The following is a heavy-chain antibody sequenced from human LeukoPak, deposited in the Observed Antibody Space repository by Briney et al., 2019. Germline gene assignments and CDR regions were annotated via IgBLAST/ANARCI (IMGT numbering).Heavy chain of an antibody. Sequence: GGSLRLSCAASGFTFSSYAMHWVRQAPGKGLEWVAVISYDGNNKYYADSVKGRFTISRDNSKNTLYLQMNSLRAEDTAVYYCARDNVLSGYYDSSGSLGYFDYWGQGTLVTVSS. D-gene: IGHD3-22*01. CDR1: GFTFSSYA. CDR2: ISYDGNNK. V-gene: IGHV3-30-3*01. CDR3: ARDNVLSGYYDSSGSLGYFDY. J-gene: IGHJ4*02.